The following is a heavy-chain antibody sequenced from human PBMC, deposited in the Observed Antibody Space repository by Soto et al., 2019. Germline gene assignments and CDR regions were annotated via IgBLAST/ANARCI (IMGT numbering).Heavy chain of an antibody. V-gene: IGHV4-31*03. J-gene: IGHJ4*02. CDR3: ARDSSGYYYFDY. CDR1: GGSISSGGYY. Sequence: SETLSLTCTVSGGSISSGGYYWSWIRQHPGKGLEWIGYIYYSGSTYYNPSLKSRVTISVDTSKNQFSLKLSSVTAADTAVYYCARDSSGYYYFDYWGQGTLVTVSS. CDR2: IYYSGST. D-gene: IGHD3-22*01.